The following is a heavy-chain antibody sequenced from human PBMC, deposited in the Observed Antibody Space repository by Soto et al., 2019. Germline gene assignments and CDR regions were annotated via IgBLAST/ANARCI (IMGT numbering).Heavy chain of an antibody. Sequence: SVKDSCKASGGTFSSYAISWVRQAPVQGLEWMGGIIPIFGTANYAQKFQGRVTITADESTSTAYMELSSLRSEDTAVYYCAREALRFLEWPTAYYYYGMDVWGQGTTVTVSS. D-gene: IGHD3-3*01. J-gene: IGHJ6*02. CDR2: IIPIFGTA. CDR3: AREALRFLEWPTAYYYYGMDV. V-gene: IGHV1-69*01. CDR1: GGTFSSYA.